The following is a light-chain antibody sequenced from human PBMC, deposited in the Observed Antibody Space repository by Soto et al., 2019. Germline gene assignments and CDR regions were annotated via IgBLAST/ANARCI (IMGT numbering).Light chain of an antibody. J-gene: IGKJ4*01. Sequence: EIVMTQSPATLSVSPGERASLSCRASQSVSSNLAWYQQKPGQTPRLLIYATSTRATGIPARFSGSGSGTEFTLTISSLEPEDFAVYYCQQLGTFGGGTKVEIK. CDR1: QSVSSN. CDR2: ATS. CDR3: QQLGT. V-gene: IGKV3-15*01.